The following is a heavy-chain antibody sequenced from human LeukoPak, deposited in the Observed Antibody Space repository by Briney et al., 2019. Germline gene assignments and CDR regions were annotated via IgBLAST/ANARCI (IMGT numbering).Heavy chain of an antibody. Sequence: GGSLRLSCAASGFTFSDSYMSWIRQAPGEGLDWLACISSSGHTIYYAESVRGRFTISRDNAKNSLYLQLNSLRPEDTSVYYCAQTGRNNYFDSWGQGTLVTVSS. J-gene: IGHJ5*01. V-gene: IGHV3-11*01. CDR3: AQTGRNNYFDS. CDR2: ISSSGHTI. CDR1: GFTFSDSY.